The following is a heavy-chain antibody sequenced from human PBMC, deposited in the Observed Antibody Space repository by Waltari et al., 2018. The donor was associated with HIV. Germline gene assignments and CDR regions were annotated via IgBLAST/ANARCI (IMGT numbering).Heavy chain of an antibody. CDR2: ISWNGVKI. CDR1: GSKFGSCG. Sequence: EEKLVETGGALAQPGRTLRRSLAASGSKFGSCGMPWVLQVPGQGREGVGGISWNGVKIAYADSVRGRFMIPRDNGRKLVHLEMNSLRHEDTAVYYCTRMGGGRGLIHWYYYSGMDVWGQGTTVTVSS. CDR3: TRMGGGRGLIHWYYYSGMDV. J-gene: IGHJ6*02. D-gene: IGHD3-16*01. V-gene: IGHV3-9*01.